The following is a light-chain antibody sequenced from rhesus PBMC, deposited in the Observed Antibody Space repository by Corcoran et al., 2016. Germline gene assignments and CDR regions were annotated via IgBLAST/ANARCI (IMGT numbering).Light chain of an antibody. CDR2: KAF. V-gene: IGKV1-22*01. Sequence: DIQMTQSPSSLSASVGDTVTITCRASQRINNWLDWYQQKPGKAPKLLNYKAFLLQSWGPSRFSGSGSGTDYTLTINSLQPEDFATYYCLQYHSSPWTFGQGTKVEIK. CDR1: QRINNW. CDR3: LQYHSSPWT. J-gene: IGKJ1*01.